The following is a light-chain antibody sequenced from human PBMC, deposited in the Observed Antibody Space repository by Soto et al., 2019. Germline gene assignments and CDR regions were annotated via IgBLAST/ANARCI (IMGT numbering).Light chain of an antibody. Sequence: DIQMTQSPSSLSASVGARVTITGRASQSISSYLNWYQQKPGKAPKLLIYKASTLKSGVPSRFSGSGSGTEFTLTISSLQPDDFATYYCQHYNSYSEAFGQGTKVDIK. CDR1: QSISSY. CDR3: QHYNSYSEA. CDR2: KAS. J-gene: IGKJ1*01. V-gene: IGKV1-5*03.